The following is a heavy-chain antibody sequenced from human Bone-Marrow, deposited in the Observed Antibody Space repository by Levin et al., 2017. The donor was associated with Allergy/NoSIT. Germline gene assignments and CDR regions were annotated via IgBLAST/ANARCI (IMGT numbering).Heavy chain of an antibody. J-gene: IGHJ4*02. CDR3: ARDVNYYRPSSSPRFDY. D-gene: IGHD3-10*01. Sequence: RAGGSLRLSCAASGFSFSDYAIQWVRQAPGKGLEWVAAISFDGNNKYYADSVKGRFTISRDNSKNTLYLQMNGLSIEDTAVYYCARDVNYYRPSSSPRFDYWGQGTLVTVSS. CDR1: GFSFSDYA. CDR2: ISFDGNNK. V-gene: IGHV3-30-3*01.